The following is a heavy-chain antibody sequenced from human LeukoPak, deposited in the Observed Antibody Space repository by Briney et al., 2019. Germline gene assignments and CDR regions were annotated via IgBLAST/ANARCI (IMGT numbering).Heavy chain of an antibody. D-gene: IGHD6-13*01. CDR2: IKYDGSEI. CDR1: GFTLSSYW. CDR3: ARDIAAPGLFFDY. Sequence: GGSLRLSCAASGFTLSSYWMSWVRQAPGKGLEWVANIKYDGSEIDYVDSVKGRFTISRDNAKDSLYLQMNSLRAEDTAVYYCARDIAAPGLFFDYWGQGTLVTVSS. V-gene: IGHV3-7*01. J-gene: IGHJ4*02.